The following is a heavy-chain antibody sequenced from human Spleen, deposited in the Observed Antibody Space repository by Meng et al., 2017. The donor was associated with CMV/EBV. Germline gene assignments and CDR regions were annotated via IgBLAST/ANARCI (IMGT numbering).Heavy chain of an antibody. V-gene: IGHV4-59*01. Sequence: GSLRLSCTVSGGSISSYYWSWIRQPPGKGLEWIGYIYYSGSTNYNPSLKSRVTISVDTSKNQFSLKLSSVTAADTAVYYCARGLGVTGSPRVDWGQGTLVTVSS. CDR1: GGSISSYY. D-gene: IGHD2-21*02. CDR2: IYYSGST. CDR3: ARGLGVTGSPRVD. J-gene: IGHJ4*02.